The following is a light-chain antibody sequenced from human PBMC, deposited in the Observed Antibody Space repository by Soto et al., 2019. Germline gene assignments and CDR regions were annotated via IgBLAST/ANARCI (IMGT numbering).Light chain of an antibody. J-gene: IGKJ2*01. CDR2: AAS. CDR1: QSISNY. V-gene: IGKV1-39*01. Sequence: DIQMTQSPSSLSASVGDRVTITCRARQSISNYLNWYQLKPGKVPKLLIYAASTLQTGVPSRFSGSGSGTDFTLTISSLQPEDSASYYCQQYNSYPSTFGQGAKLEIK. CDR3: QQYNSYPST.